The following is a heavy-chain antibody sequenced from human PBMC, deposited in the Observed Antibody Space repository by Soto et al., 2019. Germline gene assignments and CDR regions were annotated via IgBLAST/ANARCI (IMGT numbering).Heavy chain of an antibody. V-gene: IGHV3-33*01. CDR2: IWSDGSNK. Sequence: GGSLRLSCAASGFPFSNFGMHWVRQAPGKGLEWVAVIWSDGSNKYYADSVKGQFTISRDNSKNTLYLQMNSLRAEDTAVYYCARERRRYFDWLITRTYYYYGMDVWGQGTTVTVSS. J-gene: IGHJ6*02. CDR3: ARERRRYFDWLITRTYYYYGMDV. D-gene: IGHD3-9*01. CDR1: GFPFSNFG.